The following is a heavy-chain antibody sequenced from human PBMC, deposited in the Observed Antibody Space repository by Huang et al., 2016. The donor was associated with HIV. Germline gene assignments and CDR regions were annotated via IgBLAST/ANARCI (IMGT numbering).Heavy chain of an antibody. V-gene: IGHV1-18*01. CDR3: ARDRGAVAGTSPGY. Sequence: QVQLVQSGAEVKKPGASVKVSCKASGYTFTSYGISWVRQAPGQGLEGMGWISAYNGHTNYAQKLQGRVTMTTETSTSTAHMELRSLRSDDTAVYYCARDRGAVAGTSPGYWGQGTLVTVSS. J-gene: IGHJ4*02. CDR2: ISAYNGHT. D-gene: IGHD6-19*01. CDR1: GYTFTSYG.